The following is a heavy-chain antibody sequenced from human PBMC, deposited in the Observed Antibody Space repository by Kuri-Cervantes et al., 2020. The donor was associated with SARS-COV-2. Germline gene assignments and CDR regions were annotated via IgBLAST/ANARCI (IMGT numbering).Heavy chain of an antibody. CDR1: GYTFTSYY. CDR3: ARVAVVVVAADWYFDL. CDR2: INPSGGST. Sequence: ASVKVSCKASGYTFTSYYMHWVRQAPGQGLEWMGIINPSGGSTSYAQKFQGRVTMTRDTSTSTVYMELSSLRSEDTAVYYCARVAVVVVAADWYFDLWGRGTLVTVSS. D-gene: IGHD2-15*01. J-gene: IGHJ2*01. V-gene: IGHV1-46*01.